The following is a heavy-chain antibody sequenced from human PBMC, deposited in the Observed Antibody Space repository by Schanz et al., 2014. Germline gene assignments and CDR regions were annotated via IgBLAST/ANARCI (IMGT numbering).Heavy chain of an antibody. CDR3: GRGFSRSYIDF. V-gene: IGHV1-3*01. CDR1: GYSFTPFP. Sequence: QVQLVQSWAEVKGPGASVKVSCKASGYSFTPFPIHWVRQAPGQRLEWMGWINAGTGNTRYSQKFQGRVTITRDTSASTAYMELSSLRSGDTAVYYCGRGFSRSYIDFWGQGTLITVSS. J-gene: IGHJ4*02. D-gene: IGHD3-10*01. CDR2: INAGTGNT.